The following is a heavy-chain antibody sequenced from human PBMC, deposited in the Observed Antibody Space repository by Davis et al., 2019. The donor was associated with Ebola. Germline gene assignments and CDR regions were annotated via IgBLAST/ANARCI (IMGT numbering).Heavy chain of an antibody. CDR1: GFTFSSYG. V-gene: IGHV3-33*01. CDR2: IWYDGSNK. CDR3: ARVEIVRGWFDP. Sequence: GGSLRLSCAASGFTFSSYGMHWVRQAPGKGLEWVAVIWYDGSNKYYADSVKGRFTISRDNSKDTLYLQMNSLRAEDTAVYYCARVEIVRGWFDPWGQGTLVTVSS. J-gene: IGHJ5*02. D-gene: IGHD2-15*01.